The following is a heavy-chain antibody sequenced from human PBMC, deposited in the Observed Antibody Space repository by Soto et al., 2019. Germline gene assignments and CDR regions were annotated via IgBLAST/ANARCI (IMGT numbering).Heavy chain of an antibody. D-gene: IGHD2-2*01. J-gene: IGHJ6*03. V-gene: IGHV1-2*04. Sequence: ASVKVSCKASGYTFTGYYMHWVRQAPGQGLEWMGWINPNSGGTNYAQKFQGWVTMTRDTSISTAYMELSRLRSDDTAVYYCARGYCSSTSCPGGARYYYYYMDVWGKGTTVTSP. CDR1: GYTFTGYY. CDR2: INPNSGGT. CDR3: ARGYCSSTSCPGGARYYYYYMDV.